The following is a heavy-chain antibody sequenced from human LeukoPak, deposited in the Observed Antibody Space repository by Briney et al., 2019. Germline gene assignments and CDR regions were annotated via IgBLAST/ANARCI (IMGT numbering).Heavy chain of an antibody. CDR1: GFTFSSYG. J-gene: IGHJ4*02. V-gene: IGHV3-33*01. CDR3: ARGGWDSSSWYGFDY. Sequence: GGSLRLSCAASGFTFSSYGMHWVRQTPGKGLEWVAIIWSDGSNKYYADSVKGRFTISRDNSKNTLYLQMNSLRAEDTAVYYCARGGWDSSSWYGFDYWGQGTLVTVSS. CDR2: IWSDGSNK. D-gene: IGHD6-13*01.